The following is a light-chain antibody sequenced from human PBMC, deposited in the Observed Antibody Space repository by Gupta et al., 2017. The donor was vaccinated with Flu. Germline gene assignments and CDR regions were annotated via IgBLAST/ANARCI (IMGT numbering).Light chain of an antibody. CDR2: GAS. Sequence: SVSPGERATLSCRASQSVSSNLAWYQQKPGQAPRLLIYGASTRATGIPARFSGSGSGTEFTLTISSLQSEDFAVYYCQHRRTFGQGTKVEIK. V-gene: IGKV3-15*01. J-gene: IGKJ1*01. CDR3: QHRRT. CDR1: QSVSSN.